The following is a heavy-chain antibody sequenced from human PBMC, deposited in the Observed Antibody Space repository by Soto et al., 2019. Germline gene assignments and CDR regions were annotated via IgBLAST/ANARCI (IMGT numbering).Heavy chain of an antibody. D-gene: IGHD3-16*02. Sequence: QVQLQESGPGLVKPSQTLSLTCTVSGGSISSGDYYWSWIRQPPGKGLEWIGYIYYSGSTYYNPSLKSRVTISVDTSKNQFSLKLSSVTAADTAVYYCATLTFGGVIAQYYFDYWGQGTLVTVSS. CDR3: ATLTFGGVIAQYYFDY. J-gene: IGHJ4*02. V-gene: IGHV4-30-4*01. CDR1: GGSISSGDYY. CDR2: IYYSGST.